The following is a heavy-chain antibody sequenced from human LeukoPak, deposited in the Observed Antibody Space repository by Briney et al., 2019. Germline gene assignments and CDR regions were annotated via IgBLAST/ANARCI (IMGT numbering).Heavy chain of an antibody. D-gene: IGHD3-22*01. V-gene: IGHV7-4-1*02. CDR2: INTNTGTP. J-gene: IGHJ5*02. CDR1: GYTFTSYA. CDR3: ARQYDGSSGYYYIDWSWFDP. Sequence: ASVKVSCKASGYTFTSYAMNWVRQAPGQGLEWMGRINTNTGTPTYAQDFTGRFVFSLDTSVSTAYLQISSLKAEDTAVYYCARQYDGSSGYYYIDWSWFDPWGQGTLVTVSS.